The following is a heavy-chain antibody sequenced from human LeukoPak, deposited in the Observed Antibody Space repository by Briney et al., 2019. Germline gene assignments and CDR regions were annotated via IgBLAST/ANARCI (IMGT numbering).Heavy chain of an antibody. CDR3: ARDEDYFDY. V-gene: IGHV4-39*07. Sequence: SETLSLTCTVSGGSISSSSYYWGWIRQPPGKGLEWIGSIYYSGSTYYNPSLKSRVTISVDTSKNQFSLKLSSVTAADTAVYYCARDEDYFDYWGQGTLVTVSS. CDR1: GGSISSSSYY. CDR2: IYYSGST. J-gene: IGHJ4*02.